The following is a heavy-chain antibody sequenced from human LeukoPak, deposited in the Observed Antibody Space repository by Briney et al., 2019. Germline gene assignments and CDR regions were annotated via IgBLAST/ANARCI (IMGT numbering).Heavy chain of an antibody. CDR3: ARSSYYYDSSGYNPDS. Sequence: ASVKVSCKVSGYTLTELSMHSVRQAPGHGLEWMGLSNPSTGNTIYAQKFQGRVTMTRDTSTSTVYMELSSLRSDDTAVYYCARSSYYYDSSGYNPDSWGQGTLVTVSS. CDR2: SNPSTGNT. V-gene: IGHV1-46*01. CDR1: GYTLTELS. J-gene: IGHJ5*01. D-gene: IGHD3-22*01.